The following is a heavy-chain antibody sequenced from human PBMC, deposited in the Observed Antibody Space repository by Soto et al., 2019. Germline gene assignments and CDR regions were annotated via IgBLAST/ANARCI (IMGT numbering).Heavy chain of an antibody. D-gene: IGHD1-26*01. CDR1: GYSFTSYW. CDR2: IYPGDSDT. V-gene: IGHV5-51*01. CDR3: ARVVGATLYYYYGMDV. J-gene: IGHJ6*02. Sequence: RXDSLTISCKGSGYSFTSYWIGWVRQMPGKGLEWMGIIYPGDSDTRYSPSFQGQVTISADKSISTAYLQWSSPKASDTAMYYCARVVGATLYYYYGMDVWGQGTTVTVSS.